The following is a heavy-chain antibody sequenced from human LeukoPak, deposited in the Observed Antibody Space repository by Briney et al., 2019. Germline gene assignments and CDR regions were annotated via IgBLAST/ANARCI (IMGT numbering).Heavy chain of an antibody. CDR3: ARDSSSWYGSFDY. CDR2: IYHSGST. V-gene: IGHV4-4*02. Sequence: PSETLSLTCAVSGGSLSSSNWWSWVRQPPGKGLEWIGEIYHSGSTNYNPSLKSRVTISVDKSKNQFSLKLSSVTAADTAVYYCARDSSSWYGSFDYWGQGTLVTVAS. J-gene: IGHJ4*02. D-gene: IGHD6-13*01. CDR1: GGSLSSSNW.